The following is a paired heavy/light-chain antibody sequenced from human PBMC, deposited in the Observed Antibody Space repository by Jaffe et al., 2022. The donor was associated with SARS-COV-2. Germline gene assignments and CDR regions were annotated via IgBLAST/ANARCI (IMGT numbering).Light chain of an antibody. CDR3: HQYDTSPMT. CDR1: QSIDSDY. Sequence: EIVLTQFPGTLSLSPGEGATLSCRASQSIDSDYLAWYQQKPGQGPRLLIYGASSRATGIPDRFSGSGSGTDFTLTISRLEPEDFAVFYCHQYDTSPMTFGQGTKVEI. V-gene: IGKV3-20*01. J-gene: IGKJ1*01. CDR2: GAS.
Heavy chain of an antibody. J-gene: IGHJ6*03. CDR2: IYPGDSDT. CDR3: ATWSSSWYVPYFYYMDV. CDR1: GYSFTTKW. Sequence: EVVLVQSGAEVTKPGESLKISCKGSGYSFTTKWIGWVRRTPGRGLEWMGIIYPGDSDTRYNPSFQGQVSISTDNSIKTAFLQLNSLKASDTAIYYCATWSSSWYVPYFYYMDVWGKGTTVTVSS. D-gene: IGHD6-13*01. V-gene: IGHV5-51*01.